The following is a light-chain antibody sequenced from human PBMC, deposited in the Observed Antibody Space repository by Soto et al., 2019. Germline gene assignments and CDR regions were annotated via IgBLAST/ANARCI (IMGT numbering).Light chain of an antibody. V-gene: IGLV2-14*01. J-gene: IGLJ1*01. CDR2: EVS. Sequence: QSALTQTASVSGSPGQSITISCTGTSSDVGGYNYVSWYQQHPGKAPKLMIYEVSNRPSGVSNRFSGSKSGNTASLTISGLQAEDEADYYCSSYTSSSLSFGTGTKVTVL. CDR1: SSDVGGYNY. CDR3: SSYTSSSLS.